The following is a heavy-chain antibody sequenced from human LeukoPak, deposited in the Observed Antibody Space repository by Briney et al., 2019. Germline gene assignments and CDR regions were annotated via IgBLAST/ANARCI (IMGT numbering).Heavy chain of an antibody. CDR1: GFTFSSYE. CDR2: ISSSGSTI. J-gene: IGHJ6*04. V-gene: IGHV3-48*03. Sequence: GGSLRLACAASGFTFSSYEMDWVRQAPGKGLEWVSYISSSGSTIYYADSVKGRFTISRDNAKNSLYLQMNSLRAEDTAVYYCAELGITMIGGVWGKGTTVTISS. CDR3: AELGITMIGGV. D-gene: IGHD3-10*02.